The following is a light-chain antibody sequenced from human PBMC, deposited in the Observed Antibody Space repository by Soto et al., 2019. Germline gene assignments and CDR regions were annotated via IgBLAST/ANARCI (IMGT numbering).Light chain of an antibody. Sequence: EIVMTQSPATLSVSPGERATLSCGASQSITSNLAWYQQKPGQAPRLLIYGASTRATGIPARFSGSGSGTEFTLTISSLQSEDFAFYYCQQCSNWPLTFGGGTKVEIK. CDR3: QQCSNWPLT. CDR2: GAS. V-gene: IGKV3-15*01. CDR1: QSITSN. J-gene: IGKJ4*01.